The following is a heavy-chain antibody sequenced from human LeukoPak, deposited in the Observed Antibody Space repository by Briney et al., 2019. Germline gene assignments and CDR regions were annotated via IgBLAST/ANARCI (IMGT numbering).Heavy chain of an antibody. CDR3: ARSKGALRIVGVSFDY. CDR2: IYYSGST. D-gene: IGHD1-26*01. V-gene: IGHV4-39*01. Sequence: PSETLSLTCTVSGGSISSSSYYWGWIRQPPGKGLEWIGSIYYSGSTYYNPSLKSRVTISVDTSKNQFSLKLSSVTAADTAVYYCARSKGALRIVGVSFDYWGQGALVTVSS. CDR1: GGSISSSSYY. J-gene: IGHJ4*02.